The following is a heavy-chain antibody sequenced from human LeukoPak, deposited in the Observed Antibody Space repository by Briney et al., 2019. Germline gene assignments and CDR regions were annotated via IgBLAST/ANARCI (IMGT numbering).Heavy chain of an antibody. Sequence: GGSLRLSCAASGFTVSSNYMSWVRQAPGKGLEWVSVIYSGGSTNYADSVKGRFTISRDNAKNTLYLQMNSLRVEDTAVYYCASSSGGFNWFDPWGQGTLVTVSS. D-gene: IGHD3-22*01. V-gene: IGHV3-66*01. J-gene: IGHJ5*02. CDR3: ASSSGGFNWFDP. CDR1: GFTVSSNY. CDR2: IYSGGST.